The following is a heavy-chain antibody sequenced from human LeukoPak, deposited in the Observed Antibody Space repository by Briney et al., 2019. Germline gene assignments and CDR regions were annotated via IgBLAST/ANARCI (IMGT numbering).Heavy chain of an antibody. J-gene: IGHJ6*02. CDR1: GYTFTSYY. D-gene: IGHD6-19*01. V-gene: IGHV1-3*01. CDR3: ARVQTAYSSGWYEVYYYYGMDV. Sequence: GASVKVSCKASGYTFTSYYMHWVRQAPGQGLEWMGWINAGNGNTKYSQKFQGRVTITRDTSASTAYMELSSLRSEDTAVYYCARVQTAYSSGWYEVYYYYGMDVWGQGTTVTVSS. CDR2: INAGNGNT.